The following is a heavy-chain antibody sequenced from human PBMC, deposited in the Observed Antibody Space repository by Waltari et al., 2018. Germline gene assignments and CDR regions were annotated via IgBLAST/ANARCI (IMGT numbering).Heavy chain of an antibody. Sequence: QVQLVESGGGLVNPGGSLRLSCAASGFSFSDYYMTWIRQVPGKVVDGVAYKRIRGNIRYPVGVVMGRLTISRDNDKKTTFLQMKSMRAEDTAVYFCARAREENYGFWSGYSFFFDHWGQGVLVTVSS. D-gene: IGHD3-3*01. CDR1: GFSFSDYY. CDR2: KRIRGNIR. V-gene: IGHV3-11*01. CDR3: ARAREENYGFWSGYSFFFDH. J-gene: IGHJ4*02.